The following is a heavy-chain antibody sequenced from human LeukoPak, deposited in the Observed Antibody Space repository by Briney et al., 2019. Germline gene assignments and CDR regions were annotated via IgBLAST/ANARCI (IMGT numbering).Heavy chain of an antibody. Sequence: SETLSLTCTVSGGSISSSSYYWGWIRQPPGKGLEWIGSIYYSGSAYYNPSLKSRVTISVDTSKNQFSLKLSSVPAADTAVYYCARLGYSYGSDYWGQGTLVTVSS. J-gene: IGHJ4*02. CDR3: ARLGYSYGSDY. V-gene: IGHV4-39*01. CDR2: IYYSGSA. CDR1: GGSISSSSYY. D-gene: IGHD5-18*01.